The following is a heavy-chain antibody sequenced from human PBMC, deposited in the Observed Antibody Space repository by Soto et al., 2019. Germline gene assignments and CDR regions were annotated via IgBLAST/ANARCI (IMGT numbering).Heavy chain of an antibody. Sequence: PSETLSLTCTVSGGSLSTYYWSWSRQPPGKGLEWIVYMSYSGSSNYNPSLKSRVIMSVDTSKNQVSLKLSSVTAADTAIYYCARTRITSTAATFDPWGQGTLVTVSS. CDR1: GGSLSTYY. V-gene: IGHV4-59*01. D-gene: IGHD1-20*01. J-gene: IGHJ5*02. CDR3: ARTRITSTAATFDP. CDR2: MSYSGSS.